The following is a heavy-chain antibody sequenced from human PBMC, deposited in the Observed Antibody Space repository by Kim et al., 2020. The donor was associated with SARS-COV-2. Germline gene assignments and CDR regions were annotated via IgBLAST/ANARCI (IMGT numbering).Heavy chain of an antibody. Sequence: SETLSLTCTVSGGSISSYYWSWIRQPPGKGLEWIGYIYYSGSTNYNPSLKSRVTISVDTSKNQFSLKLSSVTAADTAVYYCARSPDYYGSGSYYSFDYWGQGTLVTVSS. CDR1: GGSISSYY. D-gene: IGHD3-10*01. J-gene: IGHJ4*02. CDR3: ARSPDYYGSGSYYSFDY. CDR2: IYYSGST. V-gene: IGHV4-59*01.